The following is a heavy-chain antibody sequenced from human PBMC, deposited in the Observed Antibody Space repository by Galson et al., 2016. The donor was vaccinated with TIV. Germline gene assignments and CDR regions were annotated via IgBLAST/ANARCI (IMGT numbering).Heavy chain of an antibody. CDR3: ARASSSGWDNGDDAFDK. CDR1: GGTLSSNA. CDR2: IIPVFGTV. J-gene: IGHJ3*02. Sequence: SVKVSCKASGGTLSSNAFSWLRQAPGQGLEWMGGIIPVFGTVHYAQKFRGRVTITADKSMNTVYMGLSSLTSEDTAVYYCARASSSGWDNGDDAFDKWGQGTMVTVSS. V-gene: IGHV1-69*06. D-gene: IGHD6-19*01.